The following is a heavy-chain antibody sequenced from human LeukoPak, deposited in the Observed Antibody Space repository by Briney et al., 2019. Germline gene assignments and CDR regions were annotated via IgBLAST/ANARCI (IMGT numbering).Heavy chain of an antibody. Sequence: PGGSLRLSCAASGFTFSSYSMNWVRQAPGKGLEWVSYISSSSSTIYYADSVKGRFTISRDNAKNSLYLQMNSLRAEDTAVYYCARAKAGVDYWGQGTLVTVSS. CDR1: GFTFSSYS. CDR2: ISSSSSTI. J-gene: IGHJ4*02. CDR3: ARAKAGVDY. D-gene: IGHD3-10*01. V-gene: IGHV3-48*01.